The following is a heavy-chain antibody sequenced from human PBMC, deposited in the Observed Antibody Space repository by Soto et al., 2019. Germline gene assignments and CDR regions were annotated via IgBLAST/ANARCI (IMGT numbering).Heavy chain of an antibody. CDR1: GFTLSSFS. V-gene: IGHV3-48*02. CDR2: IASSGNPT. D-gene: IGHD6-13*01. Sequence: GESLKISCAVSGFTLSSFSMNWVRQAPGKGLEWVSYIASSGNPTYYAESVKGRFTISRDNAKNSLFLHMNSLRDDDTAVYYCVRGWKSGSWGDYWGQGTLVTVSS. CDR3: VRGWKSGSWGDY. J-gene: IGHJ4*02.